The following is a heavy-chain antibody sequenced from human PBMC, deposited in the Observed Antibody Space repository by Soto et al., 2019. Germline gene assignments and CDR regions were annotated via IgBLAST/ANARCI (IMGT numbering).Heavy chain of an antibody. CDR3: TGVGAPLPHDAFDI. J-gene: IGHJ3*02. CDR2: ISGSGGST. D-gene: IGHD1-26*01. CDR1: GFTFSSYG. V-gene: IGHV3-23*01. Sequence: GSLRLSCAASGFTFSSYGMHWVRQAPGKGLERVSAISGSGGSTYYADSVKGRFTISRDNSKNTLYLQMNSLRAEDTAVYYCTGVGAPLPHDAFDIWGQGTMVTVSS.